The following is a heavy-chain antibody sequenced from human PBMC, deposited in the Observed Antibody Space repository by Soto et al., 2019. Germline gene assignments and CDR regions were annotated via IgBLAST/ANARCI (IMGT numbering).Heavy chain of an antibody. CDR1: DGSITSYY. V-gene: IGHV4-4*07. J-gene: IGHJ4*02. CDR3: ARDVFGPVVAQ. Sequence: SETLSLTCSVSDGSITSYYWSWIRQPAGKGLEWLGRIYPSGSSDYNPSLKRRVTMSVDTSKNQFSLKLTSVTVADTAVYYCARDVFGPVVAQWGQGTLVTVS. CDR2: IYPSGSS. D-gene: IGHD2-15*01.